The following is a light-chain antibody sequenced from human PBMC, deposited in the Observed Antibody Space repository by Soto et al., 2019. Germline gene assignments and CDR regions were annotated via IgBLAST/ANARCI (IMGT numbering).Light chain of an antibody. V-gene: IGLV2-14*01. CDR1: SSDVGGYNY. J-gene: IGLJ2*01. Sequence: QSALTQPASVSGSPGQSITISCTGTSSDVGGYNYVSWYQQHPSKAPKLIIYEVSNRPSGVSNRFSGSKSGNTATLTISGLQAEDEADYHCSSYTSSSTLVVFGGGTKLTVL. CDR2: EVS. CDR3: SSYTSSSTLVV.